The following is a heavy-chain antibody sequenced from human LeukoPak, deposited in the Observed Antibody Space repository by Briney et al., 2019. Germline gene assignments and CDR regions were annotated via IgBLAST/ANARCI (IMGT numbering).Heavy chain of an antibody. CDR3: ARVEKAVTGILDS. Sequence: SETLSLTCTVSGDSISKYFWSWIRQSPGKGLEWIGYMYNGGSTIYNPSLKSQVTISTDTSKNHFSLRLDSVTAADTAVYYCARVEKAVTGILDSWGQGTHVTVSS. CDR1: GDSISKYF. D-gene: IGHD4-11*01. J-gene: IGHJ4*02. V-gene: IGHV4-59*01. CDR2: MYNGGST.